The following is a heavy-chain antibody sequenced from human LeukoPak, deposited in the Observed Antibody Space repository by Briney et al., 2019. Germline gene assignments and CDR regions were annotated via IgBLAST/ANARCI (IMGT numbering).Heavy chain of an antibody. CDR1: GGSISSYF. V-gene: IGHV4-59*01. D-gene: IGHD3-10*01. CDR3: ARDSGNRYFDL. J-gene: IGHJ2*01. CDR2: IYYCGTT. Sequence: PSETLSLTCTVSGGSISSYFWTWIRQPPGKGLEWIGYIYYCGTTNHNPSLKSRVTISVDTSKNQFSLKLSSVTAADTAVYYCARDSGNRYFDLWGRGTLVTVSS.